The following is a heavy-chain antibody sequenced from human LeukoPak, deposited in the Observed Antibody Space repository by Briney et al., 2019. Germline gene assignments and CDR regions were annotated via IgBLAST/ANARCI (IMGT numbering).Heavy chain of an antibody. D-gene: IGHD6-19*01. J-gene: IGHJ1*01. CDR3: ARGSSSSGFSEYFQH. CDR2: ISSSGSTI. Sequence: GGSLRLSCAASGFTFSDYYMSWIRQAPGKGLEWVSYISSSGSTIYYADSVKGRFTISRDNAKNTLYLQMNSLRAEDTAVYYCARGSSSSGFSEYFQHWGQGTLVTVSS. V-gene: IGHV3-11*04. CDR1: GFTFSDYY.